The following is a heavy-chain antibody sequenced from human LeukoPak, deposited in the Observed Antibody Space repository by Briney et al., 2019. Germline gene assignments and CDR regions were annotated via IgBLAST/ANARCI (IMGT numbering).Heavy chain of an antibody. CDR2: INPSGGST. CDR1: GYTFTSYY. D-gene: IGHD6-13*01. Sequence: ASVEVSCKASGYTFTSYYMHWVRQAPGQGLEWMGIINPSGGSTSYAQKFQGRVTMTRDTSTSTVYMELSSLRSEDTAVYYCARDRNPAAKSSSPNWFDPWGQGTLVTVSS. CDR3: ARDRNPAAKSSSPNWFDP. J-gene: IGHJ5*02. V-gene: IGHV1-46*01.